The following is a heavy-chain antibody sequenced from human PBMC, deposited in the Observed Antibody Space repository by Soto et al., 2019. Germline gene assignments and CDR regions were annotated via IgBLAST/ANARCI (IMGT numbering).Heavy chain of an antibody. J-gene: IGHJ6*02. CDR3: ARGGQWRTNFYGLDV. V-gene: IGHV4-59*12. CDR2: IYFSGST. D-gene: IGHD6-19*01. Sequence: SETLSLTCTVSGGSITNYFWSWIRQPPGKGLEWIGYIYFSGSTSYNPSLKSRVTISEDTSKNQFSLRLKSVTAADTAVYYCARGGQWRTNFYGLDVWGPGTTVTVSS. CDR1: GGSITNYF.